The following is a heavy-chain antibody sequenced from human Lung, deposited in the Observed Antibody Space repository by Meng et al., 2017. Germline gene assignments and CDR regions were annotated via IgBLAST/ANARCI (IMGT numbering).Heavy chain of an antibody. D-gene: IGHD3-22*01. V-gene: IGHV1-18*04. CDR2: ISAHSGNT. CDR1: GYTFTSYG. J-gene: IGHJ5*02. Sequence: QVQLVQSGAEVKKPGASVKVSCKPSGYTFTSYGISWVRQAPGQGLEWMGWISAHSGNTNYAQKIKGRVTMTTDTATSTVYMEMRSLRPDDTDVYYCARGPYYYYDTTGYYNWFDPWGQGTLVTVSS. CDR3: ARGPYYYYDTTGYYNWFDP.